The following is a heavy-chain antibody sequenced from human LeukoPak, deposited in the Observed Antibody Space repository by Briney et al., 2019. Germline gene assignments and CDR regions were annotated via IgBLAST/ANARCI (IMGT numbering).Heavy chain of an antibody. CDR3: ARTGGYGYDY. J-gene: IGHJ4*02. V-gene: IGHV4-61*02. D-gene: IGHD5-18*01. CDR1: GGSISSGSYY. Sequence: PSQTLSLTCTVSGGSISSGSYYWSWIRQPAGKGLEWIGRIYTSGSTNYNPSLKSRVTISVDTSKNQFSLKLSSVTAADTAVYYCARTGGYGYDYWGQGTLATVSS. CDR2: IYTSGST.